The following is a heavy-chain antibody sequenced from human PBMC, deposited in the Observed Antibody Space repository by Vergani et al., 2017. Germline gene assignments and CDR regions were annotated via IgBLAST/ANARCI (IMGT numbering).Heavy chain of an antibody. CDR2: ISGSGGST. D-gene: IGHD4-17*01. CDR3: AKDRPGGDYPTGWFDP. CDR1: GFTFSSYA. Sequence: EVQLVESGGGLVQPGRSLRLSCAASGFTFSSYAMSWVRQAPGKGLEWVSAISGSGGSTYYADSVKGRFTISRDNSKNTLYLQMNSLRAEDTAVYYCAKDRPGGDYPTGWFDPWGQGTLVTVSS. J-gene: IGHJ5*02. V-gene: IGHV3-23*04.